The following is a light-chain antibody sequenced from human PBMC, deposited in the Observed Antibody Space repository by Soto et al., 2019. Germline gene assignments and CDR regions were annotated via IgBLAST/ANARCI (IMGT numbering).Light chain of an antibody. CDR2: ANT. Sequence: QSVLTQPPSVSGAPGQRVTISCTGSSSNIGAGYDVHWYQQLPGTAPKLLIHANTNRPSGVPDRFSGSKSGTSVSLAINGLQAEDEADYYCQSYDSSLSGSVVFGGGTKLTVL. V-gene: IGLV1-40*01. CDR3: QSYDSSLSGSVV. CDR1: SSNIGAGYD. J-gene: IGLJ2*01.